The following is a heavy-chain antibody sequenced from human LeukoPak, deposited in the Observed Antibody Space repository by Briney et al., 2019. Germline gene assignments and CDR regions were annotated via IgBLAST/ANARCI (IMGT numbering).Heavy chain of an antibody. J-gene: IGHJ4*02. Sequence: GGSLRLSCAASGFTVSSNYMNWVRQAPGKGLEWVSVLYSAGNTYYSDSVKGRLTISRDNSKNTLFLQMDSLRPEDTAVYYCARARDYIVVAFWGQGTLVTVSS. CDR1: GFTVSSNY. CDR2: LYSAGNT. CDR3: ARARDYIVVAF. D-gene: IGHD5-12*01. V-gene: IGHV3-66*02.